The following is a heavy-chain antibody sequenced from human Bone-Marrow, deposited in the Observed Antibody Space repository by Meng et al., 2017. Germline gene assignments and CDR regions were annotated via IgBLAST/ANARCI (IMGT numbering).Heavy chain of an antibody. CDR2: IKSKTDGGTT. CDR1: GFTFSNAW. J-gene: IGHJ4*02. CDR3: TTEGNNYYDSSGYYQY. V-gene: IGHV3-15*01. D-gene: IGHD3-22*01. Sequence: GGSLRLSCAVSGFTFSNAWMSWVRQAPGKGLEWVGRIKSKTDGGTTDYAAPVKGRFTISRDDSKNTLYLQMNSLKTEDTAVYYCTTEGNNYYDSSGYYQYWGQGTLVTVSS.